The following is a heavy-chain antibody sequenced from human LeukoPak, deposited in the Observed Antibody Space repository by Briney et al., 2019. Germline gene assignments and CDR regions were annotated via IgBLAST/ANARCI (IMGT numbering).Heavy chain of an antibody. CDR2: INHSGST. CDR3: ARLGYSKNWFDP. J-gene: IGHJ5*02. D-gene: IGHD2-15*01. CDR1: GGSFSGYY. V-gene: IGHV4-34*01. Sequence: PSETLSLTCAVYGGSFSGYYWSWIRQLPGKGLEWIGEINHSGSTNYNPSLKSRVTISVDTSKNQFSLKLSSVTAADTAVYYCARLGYSKNWFDPWGQGTLVTVSS.